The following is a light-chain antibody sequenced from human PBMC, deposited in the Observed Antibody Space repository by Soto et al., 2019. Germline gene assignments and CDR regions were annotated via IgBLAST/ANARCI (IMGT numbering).Light chain of an antibody. Sequence: EIVLTQSPGTLSLSPGERATLSCRASQSVSSSFLAGYQQKAGQAPRLLIYGASSRATGIADRFSGSWSGAYFPLTSSRLEPEDFAVYYCHQYDSSPRTFGQGTKVEIK. CDR1: QSVSSSF. CDR2: GAS. V-gene: IGKV3-20*01. J-gene: IGKJ1*01. CDR3: HQYDSSPRT.